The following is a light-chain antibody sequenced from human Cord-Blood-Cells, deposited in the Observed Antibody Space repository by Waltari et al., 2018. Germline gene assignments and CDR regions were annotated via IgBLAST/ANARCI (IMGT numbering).Light chain of an antibody. V-gene: IGLV2-14*01. CDR1: SRDVGGYNY. Sequence: QSALTQPASVSGSPGQSITISCPGTSRDVGGYNYVPWYQQHPGTAPKLMIYDVSKRPSGVSNRFSGSKSGNTASLTISGLQAEDEADYYCSSYTSSSTYVFGTGTKVTVL. CDR2: DVS. CDR3: SSYTSSSTYV. J-gene: IGLJ1*01.